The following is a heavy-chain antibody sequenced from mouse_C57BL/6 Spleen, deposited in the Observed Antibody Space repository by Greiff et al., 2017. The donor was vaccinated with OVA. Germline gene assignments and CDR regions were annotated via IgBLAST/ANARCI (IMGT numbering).Heavy chain of an antibody. CDR2: ISSGGDYI. CDR1: GFTFSSYA. Sequence: EVQLVESGEGLVKPGGSLKLSCAASGFTFSSYAMSWVRQTPEKRLAWVAYISSGGDYIYYADTVKGRFTISRDNARNTLYLQMSSLKSEDTAMYYCTRDGGTTEWYFDVWGTGTTVTVSS. CDR3: TRDGGTTEWYFDV. D-gene: IGHD1-1*01. V-gene: IGHV5-9-1*02. J-gene: IGHJ1*03.